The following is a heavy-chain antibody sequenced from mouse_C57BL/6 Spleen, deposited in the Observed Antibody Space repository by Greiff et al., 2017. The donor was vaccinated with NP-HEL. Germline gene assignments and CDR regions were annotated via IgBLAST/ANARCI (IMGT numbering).Heavy chain of an antibody. CDR2: IHPNSGST. J-gene: IGHJ2*01. CDR3: ASLNWEVDY. CDR1: GYTFTSYW. Sequence: QVQLQQPGAELVKPGASVKLSCKASGYTFTSYWMHWVKQRPGQGLEWIGMIHPNSGSTKYNEQFKSKATLTVDKSSSTAYMQLSSLTSEDSAVYYCASLNWEVDYWGQGTTLTVSS. D-gene: IGHD4-1*01. V-gene: IGHV1-64*01.